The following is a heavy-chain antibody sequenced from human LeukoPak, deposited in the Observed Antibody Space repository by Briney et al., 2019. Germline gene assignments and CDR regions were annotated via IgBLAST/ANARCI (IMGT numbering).Heavy chain of an antibody. CDR2: ISGSGGST. J-gene: IGHJ6*03. V-gene: IGHV3-23*01. CDR1: GFTFSSYG. D-gene: IGHD3-22*01. CDR3: AKDRTPGKYYYDSCGSGAYMDV. Sequence: GGSLRLSCAASGFTFSSYGMSWVRQAPGKGLEWVSAISGSGGSTYYADSVKGRFTISRDNSKNTLYLQMNSLRAEDTAVYYCAKDRTPGKYYYDSCGSGAYMDVWGKGTTVTVSS.